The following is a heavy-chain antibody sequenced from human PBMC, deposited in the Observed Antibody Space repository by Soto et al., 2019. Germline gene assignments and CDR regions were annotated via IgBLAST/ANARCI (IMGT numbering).Heavy chain of an antibody. J-gene: IGHJ5*02. CDR1: GGTFSSYA. CDR2: IIPIFGTA. Sequence: SVKVSCKASGGTFSSYAISWVRQAPGQGLEWMGGIIPIFGTANYAQKFQGRVTITADESTSTAYMELSSLRSEDTAVYYCASSAYYYDSSGFGWFDPWGQGTLVTVSS. CDR3: ASSAYYYDSSGFGWFDP. D-gene: IGHD3-22*01. V-gene: IGHV1-69*13.